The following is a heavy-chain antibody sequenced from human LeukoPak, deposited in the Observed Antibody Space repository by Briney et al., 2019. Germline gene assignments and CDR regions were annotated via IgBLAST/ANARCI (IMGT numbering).Heavy chain of an antibody. CDR1: GFTFSDYY. CDR3: AGGTPGTWGFGY. D-gene: IGHD1-1*01. Sequence: GGSLRLSCAASGFTFSDYYMSWIRQAPGKGLEWVSYISSSSDYTNYADSVKGRFTISRDNARNSLYLQMNSLRAEDTAVYYCAGGTPGTWGFGYWGQGILVTVSS. CDR2: ISSSSDYT. J-gene: IGHJ4*02. V-gene: IGHV3-11*06.